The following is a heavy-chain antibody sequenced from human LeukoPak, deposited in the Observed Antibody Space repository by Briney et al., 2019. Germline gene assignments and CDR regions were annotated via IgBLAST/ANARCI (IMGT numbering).Heavy chain of an antibody. CDR2: IYYSGTT. V-gene: IGHV4-59*08. Sequence: SETLSLTCTVSGGSMSSYYWSWIRQPPGKGLEWIGYIYYSGTTNYNPSLKSRVTMSVDTSMNQFSLKMSSVTAADTAVYYCARHGSTSSDDYFQHWGQGTLVTVSS. CDR1: GGSMSSYY. J-gene: IGHJ1*01. D-gene: IGHD2/OR15-2a*01. CDR3: ARHGSTSSDDYFQH.